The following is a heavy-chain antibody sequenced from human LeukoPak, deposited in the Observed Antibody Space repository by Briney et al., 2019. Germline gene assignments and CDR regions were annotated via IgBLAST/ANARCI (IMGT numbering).Heavy chain of an antibody. V-gene: IGHV4-59*01. CDR1: GGSISSNY. CDR3: ATEVAPSDHYYYYGMDV. Sequence: PSETLSLTCTVSGGSISSNYWSCVRHPPGKGLEWIGYIHYSGRTNYNPSLKSRVTISVDTSKNQFSLKLSSVTAADTAVYYCATEVAPSDHYYYYGMDVWGQGTTVTVSS. CDR2: IHYSGRT. J-gene: IGHJ6*02. D-gene: IGHD5-12*01.